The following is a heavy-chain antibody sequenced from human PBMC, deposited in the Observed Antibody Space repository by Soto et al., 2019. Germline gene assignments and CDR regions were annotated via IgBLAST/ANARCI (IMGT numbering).Heavy chain of an antibody. CDR1: GFTFSNLA. D-gene: IGHD2-2*01. J-gene: IGHJ4*02. CDR2: ISASGDNT. V-gene: IGHV3-23*01. Sequence: EVQLLESGGGLEQPGGSLRLSCVASGFTFSNLAMSWVRQAPGKALEWVSTISASGDNTYYADFVKGRFTISRDSSESTVYLQMDSLRAEDTAIYYGTRESCQVRCPLDYWGQGILVTVSS. CDR3: TRESCQVRCPLDY.